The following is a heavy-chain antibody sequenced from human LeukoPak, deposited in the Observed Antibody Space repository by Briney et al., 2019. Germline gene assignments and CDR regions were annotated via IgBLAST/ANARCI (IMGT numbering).Heavy chain of an antibody. CDR1: GYTFTGYY. D-gene: IGHD4-17*01. CDR2: INPNSGGT. Sequence: ASVTVSCTASGYTFTGYYMHWVRQAPGQGLEWMGRINPNSGGTNYAQKFQGRVTMTRDTSISTAYMELSRLRSDDTAVYYCAMGSTVTTSPHFDYWGQGTLVTVSS. V-gene: IGHV1-2*06. CDR3: AMGSTVTTSPHFDY. J-gene: IGHJ4*02.